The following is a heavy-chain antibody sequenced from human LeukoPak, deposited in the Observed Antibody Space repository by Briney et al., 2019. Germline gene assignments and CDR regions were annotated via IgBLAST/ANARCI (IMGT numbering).Heavy chain of an antibody. CDR1: GFTFGHYA. CDR3: AKDTQGVRGNFLFEY. J-gene: IGHJ4*02. D-gene: IGHD2-8*01. V-gene: IGHV3-23*01. Sequence: PGGSLRLSCAASGFTFGHYAMSWVRQAPGKGLEWVAANSGDHATYDSNSLRGRFTISRDNSKNMLYLQMNGLRAEDSAVYYCAKDTQGVRGNFLFEYWGQGTLVTVSS. CDR2: NSGDHAT.